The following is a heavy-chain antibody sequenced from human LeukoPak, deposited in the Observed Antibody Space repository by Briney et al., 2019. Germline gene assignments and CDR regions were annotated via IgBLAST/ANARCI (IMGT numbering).Heavy chain of an antibody. V-gene: IGHV4-39*07. J-gene: IGHJ5*02. D-gene: IGHD2-15*01. CDR2: IYYSGST. CDR1: GGSISSSSYY. Sequence: SETLSLTCTVSGGSISSSSYYWGWIRQPPGKGLEWIGSIYYSGSTYYNPSLKSRVTISVDTSKNQFSLKLSSVTAADTAVYYCARTYCSGGSCYHNWFDPWGQGTLVTVSS. CDR3: ARTYCSGGSCYHNWFDP.